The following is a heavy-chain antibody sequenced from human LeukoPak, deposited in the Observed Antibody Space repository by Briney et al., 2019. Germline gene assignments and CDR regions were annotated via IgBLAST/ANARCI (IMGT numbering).Heavy chain of an antibody. Sequence: PGRSLRLSCAASGFSFSTYAMHWVRQAPGKGLEWMAVISYDGSNKYYADSVKGRFTISRDNSRSTLYLQMNSLRTEDTALYYCATSGYSYGYVRYWGQGTLVTVSS. CDR2: ISYDGSNK. CDR3: ATSGYSYGYVRY. V-gene: IGHV3-30*04. J-gene: IGHJ4*02. CDR1: GFSFSTYA. D-gene: IGHD5-18*01.